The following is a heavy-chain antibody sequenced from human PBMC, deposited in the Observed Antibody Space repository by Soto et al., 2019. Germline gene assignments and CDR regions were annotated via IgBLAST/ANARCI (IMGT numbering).Heavy chain of an antibody. J-gene: IGHJ4*02. D-gene: IGHD3-16*01. CDR2: MYHSGTT. Sequence: SETLSLTCRVSNYSISSGYYWGWIRQSPGEGLEWIVSMYHSGTTYYNPSLKSRVTISIDTSKNQFSLKLTSVTSADTAVYFCARVAFGPIDYWGQGTLVTVSS. CDR1: NYSISSGYY. CDR3: ARVAFGPIDY. V-gene: IGHV4-38-2*02.